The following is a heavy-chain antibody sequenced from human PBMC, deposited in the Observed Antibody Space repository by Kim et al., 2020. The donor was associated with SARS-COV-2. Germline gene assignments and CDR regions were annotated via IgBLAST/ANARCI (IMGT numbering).Heavy chain of an antibody. J-gene: IGHJ4*02. CDR3: ARDDGFRSIDH. Sequence: YVDSVEGRFTVSRDNAKNSVFLQMNGLRPEDTAVYYCARDDGFRSIDHWGQGILVTVCS. V-gene: IGHV3-7*01. D-gene: IGHD6-25*01.